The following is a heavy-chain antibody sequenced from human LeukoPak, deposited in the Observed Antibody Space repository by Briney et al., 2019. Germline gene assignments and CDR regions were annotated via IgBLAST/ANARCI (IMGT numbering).Heavy chain of an antibody. CDR1: GFTFSSYA. V-gene: IGHV3-30-3*01. CDR3: ARANDILTGYWSLEYYFDY. J-gene: IGHJ4*02. CDR2: ISYDGSNK. Sequence: GGSLRLSCAASGFTFSSYAMHWVRQAPGKGLEWVAVISYDGSNKYYADSVKGRFTISRDNSRNTLYLQMNSLRAEDTAVYYCARANDILTGYWSLEYYFDYWGQGTLVTVSS. D-gene: IGHD3-9*01.